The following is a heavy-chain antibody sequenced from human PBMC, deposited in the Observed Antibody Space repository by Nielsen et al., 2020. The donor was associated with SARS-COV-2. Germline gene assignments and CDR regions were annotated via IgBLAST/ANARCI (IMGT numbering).Heavy chain of an antibody. D-gene: IGHD4-17*01. CDR2: FDPEDGET. Sequence: ASMKVSCKVSGYTLTELSMHWVRQAPGKGLEWMGGFDPEDGETIYAQKFQGRVTMTRNTSISTAYMELSSLRSEDTAVYYCARANGERDYWGQETLVTVSS. CDR1: GYTLTELS. CDR3: ARANGERDY. V-gene: IGHV1-24*01. J-gene: IGHJ4*02.